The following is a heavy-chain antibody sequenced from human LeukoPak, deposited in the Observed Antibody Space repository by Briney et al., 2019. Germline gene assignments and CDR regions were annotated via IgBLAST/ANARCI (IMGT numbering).Heavy chain of an antibody. CDR3: AKLVGANPFDC. J-gene: IGHJ5*01. V-gene: IGHV3-23*01. Sequence: PGGSLRLSCAASGFTFSSYGMNWVRQAPGKGLEWVSGIFRNGRDTFYADSVKGRFTISRDNSKNTLYLQMNSLRAEDTAIYYCAKLVGANPFDCWGQGTLVTVSS. D-gene: IGHD1-26*01. CDR2: IFRNGRDT. CDR1: GFTFSSYG.